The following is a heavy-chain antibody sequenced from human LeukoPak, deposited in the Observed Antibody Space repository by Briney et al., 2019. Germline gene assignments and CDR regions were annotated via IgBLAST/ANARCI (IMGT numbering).Heavy chain of an antibody. J-gene: IGHJ4*02. CDR1: GGSISSGGYY. V-gene: IGHV4-31*03. CDR2: IYYSGST. Sequence: PSETLSLTCTVSGGSISSGGYYWSWLRQHPGKGLEWIGYIYYSGSTYYNLSLKSRVTISVDTSKNQFSLKLSSVTAADTAVYYCARASGWYYFDYWGQGTLVTVSS. D-gene: IGHD6-19*01. CDR3: ARASGWYYFDY.